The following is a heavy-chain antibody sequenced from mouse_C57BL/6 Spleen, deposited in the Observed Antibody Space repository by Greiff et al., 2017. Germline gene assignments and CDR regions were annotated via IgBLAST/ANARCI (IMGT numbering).Heavy chain of an antibody. CDR3: TSGYDFDY. CDR1: GFNIKDDY. CDR2: IDPENGDT. V-gene: IGHV14-4*01. J-gene: IGHJ2*01. D-gene: IGHD2-3*01. Sequence: VQLQQSGAELVRPGASVKLSCTASGFNIKDDYMHWVKQRPEPGLEWIGWIDPENGDTEYASKFQGKATITADTSSNTAYLQLSSLTSEDTAVYYCTSGYDFDYWGQGTTLTVSS.